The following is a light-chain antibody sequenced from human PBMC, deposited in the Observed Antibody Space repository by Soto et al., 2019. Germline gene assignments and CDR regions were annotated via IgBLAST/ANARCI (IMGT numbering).Light chain of an antibody. V-gene: IGKV3-15*01. CDR2: GAS. CDR1: QSVSSN. CDR3: QQYNNWPPWT. Sequence: EIVMTQSPATLSVSPGERATLSCRASQSVSSNLAWYQQKPGQAPRLLIYGASTRATGIPARFSGSGSGTEVTLTVSSRQSEDFAVYYCQQYNNWPPWTLGQGTKVEIK. J-gene: IGKJ1*01.